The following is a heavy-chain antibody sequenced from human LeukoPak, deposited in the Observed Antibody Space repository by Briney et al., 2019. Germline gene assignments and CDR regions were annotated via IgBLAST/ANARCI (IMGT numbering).Heavy chain of an antibody. CDR3: AKVRMITMIAYDAFDI. J-gene: IGHJ3*02. V-gene: IGHV3-21*04. Sequence: GALRLSCAASGFTFSSYAMSWVRQAPGKGLEWVSSISSSSSYIYYADSVKGRFTISRDNAKNSLYLQMNSLRAEDTAVYYCAKVRMITMIAYDAFDIWGQGTMVTVSS. D-gene: IGHD3-22*01. CDR2: ISSSSSYI. CDR1: GFTFSSYA.